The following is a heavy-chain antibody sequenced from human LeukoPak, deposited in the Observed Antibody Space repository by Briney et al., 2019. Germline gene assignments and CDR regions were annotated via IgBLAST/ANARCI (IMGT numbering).Heavy chain of an antibody. CDR3: AREGAGGDCYSDY. CDR2: ISSSSSYI. V-gene: IGHV3-21*01. D-gene: IGHD2-21*02. CDR1: GFTLSLYA. Sequence: GGSLRLACAASGFTLSLYAMNWVRQAPGKGLEWVSSISSSSSYIYYADSVKGRFTISRDNAKNSLYLQMNSLRAEDTAVYYCAREGAGGDCYSDYWGQGTLVTVSS. J-gene: IGHJ4*02.